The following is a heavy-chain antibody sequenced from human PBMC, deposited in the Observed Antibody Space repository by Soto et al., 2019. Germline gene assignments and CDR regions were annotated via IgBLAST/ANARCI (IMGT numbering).Heavy chain of an antibody. CDR1: GFTFSSYA. D-gene: IGHD5-12*01. J-gene: IGHJ5*02. CDR3: AKDRFSGYALGNWFDP. V-gene: IGHV3-23*01. CDR2: ISGSGGST. Sequence: GGSLRLSCAASGFTFSSYAMSWVRQAPGKGLEWVSAISGSGGSTYYADSVKGRFTISRDNSKNTLYLQMNSLRAEDTAVYYCAKDRFSGYALGNWFDPWGQGTLVTVSS.